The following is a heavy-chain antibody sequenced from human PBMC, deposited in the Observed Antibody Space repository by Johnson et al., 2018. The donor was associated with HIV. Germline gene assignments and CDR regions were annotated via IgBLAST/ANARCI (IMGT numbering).Heavy chain of an antibody. CDR2: ISHDGSNE. CDR1: GFTFSSYP. J-gene: IGHJ3*02. V-gene: IGHV3-30*04. CDR3: AGGGGCGGDCYSGYDAFDI. D-gene: IGHD2-21*01. Sequence: VHLVESGGGVVQPGTSLRLSCAASGFTFSSYPMHWVRQAPGKGLEWVAVISHDGSNEYHGDSVKGRFTISRDNAKNTLYLEMNSLRAWDTAVYYCAGGGGCGGDCYSGYDAFDIWGQGTMVTVSS.